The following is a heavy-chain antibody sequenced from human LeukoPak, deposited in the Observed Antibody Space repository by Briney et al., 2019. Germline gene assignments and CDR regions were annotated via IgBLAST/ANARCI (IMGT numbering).Heavy chain of an antibody. D-gene: IGHD3-22*01. V-gene: IGHV3-23*01. J-gene: IGHJ4*02. Sequence: GGSLRLSCAASGVTLSSYAMSWARQAPGKGLEWVSGISSSGSGGNTYYADSVKGRFTISRDNGKNMLYLQMNSLRAEDTAVYYCARERAISMTPDFWGQGTLVTVSS. CDR3: ARERAISMTPDF. CDR2: ISSSGSGGNT. CDR1: GVTLSSYA.